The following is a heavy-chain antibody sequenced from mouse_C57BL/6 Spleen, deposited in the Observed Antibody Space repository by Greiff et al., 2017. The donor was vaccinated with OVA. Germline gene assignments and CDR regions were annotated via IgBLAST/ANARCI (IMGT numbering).Heavy chain of an antibody. CDR2: IDPETGGT. V-gene: IGHV1-15*01. CDR3: TRSRLRYYAVDY. CDR1: GYTFTDYD. J-gene: IGHJ4*01. Sequence: VQLQQSGAELVRPGASVTLSCKASGYTFTDYDMHWVKQTPVHGLEWIGAIDPETGGTAYNQKFKGKAILTADKSSSTAYMKLRSLKSEDSAVYDWTRSRLRYYAVDYWGQGTSVTVSS. D-gene: IGHD2-4*01.